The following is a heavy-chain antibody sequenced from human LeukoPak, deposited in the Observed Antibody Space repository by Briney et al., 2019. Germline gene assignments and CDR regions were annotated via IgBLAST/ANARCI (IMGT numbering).Heavy chain of an antibody. D-gene: IGHD3-22*01. CDR3: TTFQSRRIVVENY. V-gene: IGHV3-15*01. CDR1: GFTFSNAW. CDR2: IKSKTDGGTT. Sequence: GGSLRLSCAASGFTFSNAWMSWVRQAPGKGLEWVGRIKSKTDGGTTDYAAPVKGRFTISRDDSKNTLYLQMNSLKTEDTAVYYCTTFQSRRIVVENYWGQGTLVTVSS. J-gene: IGHJ4*02.